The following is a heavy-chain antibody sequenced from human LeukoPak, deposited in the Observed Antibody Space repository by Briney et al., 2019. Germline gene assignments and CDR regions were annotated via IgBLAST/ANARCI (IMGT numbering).Heavy chain of an antibody. D-gene: IGHD3-16*01. J-gene: IGHJ3*02. Sequence: SETLSLTCAVYGGSFSGYYWSWIRQPPGKGLEWIGEINHSGSTNYNPSLKSRVTISVDTSKNQFSLKLSPVTAADTAVYYCARSLGAFDIWGQGTMVTVSS. CDR2: INHSGST. CDR1: GGSFSGYY. V-gene: IGHV4-34*01. CDR3: ARSLGAFDI.